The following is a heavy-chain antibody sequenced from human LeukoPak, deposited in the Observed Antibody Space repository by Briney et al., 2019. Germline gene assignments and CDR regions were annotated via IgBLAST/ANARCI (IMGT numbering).Heavy chain of an antibody. CDR3: ARCMVLSQGWCNWFDP. Sequence: GGSLRLSCAASGFDLTTYAMTWVRQAPAKGLEWVSSIRIGGGGTYYADSVKGWFTISRDNSENTLHLQMNNLRVEDTARYFCARCMVLSQGWCNWFDPWGQGTLVTVSS. D-gene: IGHD6-13*01. CDR1: GFDLTTYA. CDR2: IRIGGGGT. J-gene: IGHJ5*02. V-gene: IGHV3-23*01.